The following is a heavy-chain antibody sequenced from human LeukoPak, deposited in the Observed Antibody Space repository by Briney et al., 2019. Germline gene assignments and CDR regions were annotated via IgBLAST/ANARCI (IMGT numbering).Heavy chain of an antibody. D-gene: IGHD3-10*01. CDR2: ISSSHNNF. V-gene: IGHV3-21*01. J-gene: IGHJ4*02. CDR3: VRDRSPGYFDY. Sequence: GGTLRLSCAASGFTFSSYGMNWVRQAPGKGLDWVSSISSSHNNFYYADSGKGRFSISRDNAKYSLFLQMNSLRAEDTAVYYCVRDRSPGYFDYWGQGTVVTASS. CDR1: GFTFSSYG.